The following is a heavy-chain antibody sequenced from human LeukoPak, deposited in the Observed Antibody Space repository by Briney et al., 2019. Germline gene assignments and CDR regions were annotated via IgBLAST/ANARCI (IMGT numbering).Heavy chain of an antibody. J-gene: IGHJ4*02. Sequence: GGSLRLSCAASGFSVSSNYMTWVRQPPGKGLEWVSVIYSGGSTYYADSVKGRFTISRDNSKNTLYLQMNSLRVEDTAVYYCTVTVAGWGQGTLVTVSS. V-gene: IGHV3-53*05. CDR1: GFSVSSNY. CDR2: IYSGGST. D-gene: IGHD4-23*01. CDR3: TVTVAG.